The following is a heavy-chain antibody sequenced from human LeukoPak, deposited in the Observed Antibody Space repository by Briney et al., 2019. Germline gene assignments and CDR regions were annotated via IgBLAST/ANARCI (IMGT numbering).Heavy chain of an antibody. CDR3: ASAPGIAAAGIGAFDI. CDR1: GFTFSSYW. Sequence: GGSLRLSCAASGFTFSSYWMSWVRQAPGKGLEWVANIKQDGSEKYYVDSVKGRFTISRDNAKNSLYLQMNSLRAEDTALYYCASAPGIAAAGIGAFDIWGQGTMVIVSS. V-gene: IGHV3-7*01. CDR2: IKQDGSEK. D-gene: IGHD6-13*01. J-gene: IGHJ3*02.